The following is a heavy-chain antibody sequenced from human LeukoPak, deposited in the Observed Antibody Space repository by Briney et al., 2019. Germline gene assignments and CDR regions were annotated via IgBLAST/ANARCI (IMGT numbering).Heavy chain of an antibody. J-gene: IGHJ4*02. V-gene: IGHV3-23*01. CDR1: GFTFSSYA. Sequence: PGGSLRLSCAASGFTFSSYAMSWVRQAPGKGLEWVSAISGSGGSTYYADSVKGRFTISRDNSKSTLYLQMNSLRAEDTAVYYCAKVMTRTMVRGVPPSDFWAQGTLVTVSS. CDR2: ISGSGGST. CDR3: AKVMTRTMVRGVPPSDF. D-gene: IGHD3-10*01.